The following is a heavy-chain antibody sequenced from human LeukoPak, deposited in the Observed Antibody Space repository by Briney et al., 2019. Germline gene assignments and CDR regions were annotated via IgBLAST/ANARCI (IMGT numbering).Heavy chain of an antibody. J-gene: IGHJ4*02. D-gene: IGHD5-12*01. CDR2: ISGYNGNA. Sequence: ASVKVSCKASGYTFTNYGISWVRQAPGQGLEWMGWISGYNGNAYYAQKLQGRVTMTTDTSTSTAYMELRSLRSDDTAVYYCARDRVVVTAITDYWGQGTLVSVSS. CDR3: ARDRVVVTAITDY. CDR1: GYTFTNYG. V-gene: IGHV1-18*01.